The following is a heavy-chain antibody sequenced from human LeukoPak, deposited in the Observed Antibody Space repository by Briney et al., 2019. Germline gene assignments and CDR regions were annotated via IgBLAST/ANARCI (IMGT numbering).Heavy chain of an antibody. V-gene: IGHV4-61*01. D-gene: IGHD2/OR15-2a*01. CDR1: GGSISGGSYY. J-gene: IGHJ4*02. CDR2: IYYSGST. Sequence: SETLSLTCTVSGGSISGGSYYWSWIRQPPGKGLEWVGDIYYSGSTKYNLSLKSPVTISVDTAKNLWSLKLSSVAAAYTAVYYCARGEYGLFDYWGQGTLVTVSS. CDR3: ARGEYGLFDY.